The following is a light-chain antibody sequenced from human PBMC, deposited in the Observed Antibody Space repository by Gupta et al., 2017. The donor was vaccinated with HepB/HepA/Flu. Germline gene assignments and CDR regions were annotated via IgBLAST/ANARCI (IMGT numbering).Light chain of an antibody. Sequence: QSVLTQAPSASGTPGQRVPISCSGSSSNIGTSFVYWYQQLPGTAPKLLIYRNSERPSGVPGRFSASKSGTSASLAISGLRSEDEADYYCAAWDVTLSGVIFGGGTKLTVL. V-gene: IGLV1-47*01. CDR2: RNS. CDR3: AAWDVTLSGVI. CDR1: SSNIGTSF. J-gene: IGLJ2*01.